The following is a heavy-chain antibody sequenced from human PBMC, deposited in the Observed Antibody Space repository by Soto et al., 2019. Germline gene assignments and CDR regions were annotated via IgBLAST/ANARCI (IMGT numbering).Heavy chain of an antibody. CDR3: ARDWSYALNY. J-gene: IGHJ4*02. CDR2: INSDGTDT. D-gene: IGHD3-16*01. CDR1: GFTFSSSW. V-gene: IGHV3-74*01. Sequence: GGSLRLSCAASGFTFSSSWMHWVRQAPGKGLVWVSHINSDGTDTNYADSVKGRFTISRDNAKNTVYLQMNSLRVEDTAVYYCARDWSYALNYWGQGSLVTVSS.